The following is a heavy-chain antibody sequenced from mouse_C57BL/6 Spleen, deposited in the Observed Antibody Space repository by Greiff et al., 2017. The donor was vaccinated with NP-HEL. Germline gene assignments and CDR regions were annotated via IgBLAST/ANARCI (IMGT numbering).Heavy chain of an antibody. V-gene: IGHV1-52*01. D-gene: IGHD2-1*01. CDR3: ARGKDYGNYWYFDV. CDR2: IDPSDSET. CDR1: GYTFTSYW. J-gene: IGHJ1*03. Sequence: QVQLKQPGAELVRPGSSVKLSCKASGYTFTSYWMHWVKQRPIQGLEWIGNIDPSDSETHYNQKFKDKATLTVDKSSSTAYMQLSSLTSEDSAVYYCARGKDYGNYWYFDVWGTGTTVTVSS.